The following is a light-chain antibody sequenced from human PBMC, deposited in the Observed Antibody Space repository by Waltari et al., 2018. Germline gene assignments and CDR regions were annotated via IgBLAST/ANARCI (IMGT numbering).Light chain of an antibody. V-gene: IGKV1-5*03. CDR3: QQYSSFPFT. Sequence: DIQMTQSPSTLSAFVGDRVTITCRASQSISSWLAWYQPKPGKAPNLLIYKASSLETGVPSRFSGSGSGTDFTLTISSLQPDDFATYYCQQYSSFPFTFGPGTKVDIK. J-gene: IGKJ3*01. CDR2: KAS. CDR1: QSISSW.